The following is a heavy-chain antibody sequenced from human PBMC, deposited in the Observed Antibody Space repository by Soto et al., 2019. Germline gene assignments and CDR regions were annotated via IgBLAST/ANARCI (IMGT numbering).Heavy chain of an antibody. CDR2: IIPIFGTA. CDR3: PKQFGPMPSSSYGMT. CDR1: GGTFSSYA. J-gene: IGHJ6*02. Sequence: QVQLVQSGAEVKKPGSSVKVSCKASGGTFSSYAISWVRQAPGQGLEWMGGIIPIFGTANYAKKFQGRVRIPAKKPSRQPKWGLAGLGSEKRPGIYGPKQFGPMPSSSYGMTFGAKGPRSPSP. V-gene: IGHV1-69*01. D-gene: IGHD2-2*01.